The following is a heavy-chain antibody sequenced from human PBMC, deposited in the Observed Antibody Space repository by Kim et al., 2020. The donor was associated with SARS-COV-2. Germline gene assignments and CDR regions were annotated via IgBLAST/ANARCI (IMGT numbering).Heavy chain of an antibody. CDR1: GFTFGDYA. J-gene: IGHJ6*02. Sequence: GGSLRISCAASGFTFGDYAMHWVRQAPGKGLEWVSGISWNSGSIGYADSVKGRFTISRDNAKNSLYLQMNSLRAEDTALYYCAKDIAAAGPYYYYYGMDVWGQGTTVTVSS. D-gene: IGHD6-13*01. V-gene: IGHV3-9*01. CDR2: ISWNSGSI. CDR3: AKDIAAAGPYYYYYGMDV.